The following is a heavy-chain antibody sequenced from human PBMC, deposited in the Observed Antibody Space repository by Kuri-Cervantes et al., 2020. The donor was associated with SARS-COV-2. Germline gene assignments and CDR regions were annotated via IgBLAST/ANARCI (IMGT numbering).Heavy chain of an antibody. CDR3: ARDPLWFGEPKYYGMDV. CDR1: GFTFSSYA. V-gene: IGHV3-33*08. J-gene: IGHJ6*02. D-gene: IGHD3-10*01. CDR2: IWYDGSNK. Sequence: GESLKISCAASGFTFSSYAMHWVRQAPGKGLEWVAVIWYDGSNKYYADSVKGRFTISRDNSKNTLYLQMNSLRAEDTAVYYCARDPLWFGEPKYYGMDVWGQGTTVTVSS.